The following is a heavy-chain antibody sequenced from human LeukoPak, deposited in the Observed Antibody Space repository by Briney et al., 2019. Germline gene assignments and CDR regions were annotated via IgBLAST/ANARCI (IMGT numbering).Heavy chain of an antibody. Sequence: SGGSLRLSCTASEFTFSSYTMNWVRQAPGKGLEWVSSISSTSSYIYYAASVKGRFTISRDNAKNSLYLQMNSLRAEDTAVYHCARDLRGLPFDYWGQGTLVTVSS. CDR1: EFTFSSYT. J-gene: IGHJ4*02. D-gene: IGHD3/OR15-3a*01. V-gene: IGHV3-21*01. CDR2: ISSTSSYI. CDR3: ARDLRGLPFDY.